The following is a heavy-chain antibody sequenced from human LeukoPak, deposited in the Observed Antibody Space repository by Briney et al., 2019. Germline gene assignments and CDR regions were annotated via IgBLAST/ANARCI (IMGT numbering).Heavy chain of an antibody. V-gene: IGHV4-59*01. D-gene: IGHD2-15*01. CDR3: ARVRNCSGGSCYSYYYYYGMDV. Sequence: PSETLSLTCTVFGGSISSYYWSWIRQPPGKGLEWIGYIYYSGSTNYNPSLKSRVTISVDTSKNQFSLKLSSVTAADTAVYYCARVRNCSGGSCYSYYYYYGMDVWGQGTTVTVSS. J-gene: IGHJ6*02. CDR1: GGSISSYY. CDR2: IYYSGST.